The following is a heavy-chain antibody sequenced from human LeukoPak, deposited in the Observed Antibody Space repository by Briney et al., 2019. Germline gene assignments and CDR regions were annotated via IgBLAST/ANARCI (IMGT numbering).Heavy chain of an antibody. V-gene: IGHV3-73*01. CDR2: IRSKANSYAT. CDR1: GFTFSGSA. J-gene: IGHJ3*02. D-gene: IGHD3-16*01. Sequence: GGSLRLSCAASGFTFSGSAMHWVREASGKGLEWVGRIRSKANSYATAYAASVTGRFTISRDDSTNTAYLQMNSLRAEDTAVYYCARLGAATYAFDIWGQGTMVTVSS. CDR3: ARLGAATYAFDI.